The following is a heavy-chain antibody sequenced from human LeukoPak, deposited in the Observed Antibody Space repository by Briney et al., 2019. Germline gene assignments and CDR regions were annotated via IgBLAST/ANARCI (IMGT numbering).Heavy chain of an antibody. CDR2: IYYSGST. D-gene: IGHD3-22*01. Sequence: SETLSLTCTVSGGSISSGGYYWRWIRQHPGKGLEWIGYIYYSGSTYYNPSLKSRVTISVDTSKNQFSLKLSSVTAADTAVYYCARGPITYYYDSSGYPDYWGQGTLVTVSS. J-gene: IGHJ4*02. CDR1: GGSISSGGYY. CDR3: ARGPITYYYDSSGYPDY. V-gene: IGHV4-31*03.